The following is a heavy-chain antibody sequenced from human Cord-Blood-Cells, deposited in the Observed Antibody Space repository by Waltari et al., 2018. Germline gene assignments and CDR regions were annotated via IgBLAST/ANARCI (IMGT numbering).Heavy chain of an antibody. V-gene: IGHV4-39*01. CDR3: ARLTYYYGSGSYYKGLFDY. Sequence: QLQMQESGPGLVKPSETLSLTCTVSGGSISSSSYYWGWIRQPPGQGLEWIGSIYYSGRTYYNPSLKSRVTISVDTSKNQFSLKLSSVTAADTAVYYCARLTYYYGSGSYYKGLFDYWGQGTLVTVSS. CDR2: IYYSGRT. CDR1: GGSISSSSYY. J-gene: IGHJ4*02. D-gene: IGHD3-10*01.